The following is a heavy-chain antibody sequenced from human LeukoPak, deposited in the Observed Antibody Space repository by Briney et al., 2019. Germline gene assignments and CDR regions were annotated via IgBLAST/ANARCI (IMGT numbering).Heavy chain of an antibody. D-gene: IGHD3-22*01. J-gene: IGHJ4*02. CDR2: INHSGST. V-gene: IGHV4-34*01. Sequence: SETLSLTCAVYGGSFSGYYWSWIRQPPGKGLEWIGEINHSGSTNYNPSLKSRVTISVDTSKNQFSLKLSSVTAADTAVYYCARGRVHYYDSSGYYTFFDYWGQGTLVTVSS. CDR1: GGSFSGYY. CDR3: ARGRVHYYDSSGYYTFFDY.